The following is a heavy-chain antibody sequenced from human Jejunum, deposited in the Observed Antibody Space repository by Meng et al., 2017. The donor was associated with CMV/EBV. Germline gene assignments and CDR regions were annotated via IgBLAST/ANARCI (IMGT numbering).Heavy chain of an antibody. Sequence: VESAPADTCPGASVQVSCRASGYPLPDYYLPWVRQAPAKALAWMGWITPKTGATNFPHNFPGRVTLTSDRSVSGTYMELSSLISDHTVVYFCARVPGGSSPVFDYWGQGTLVTVSS. D-gene: IGHD2-8*02. CDR2: ITPKTGAT. V-gene: IGHV1-2*02. J-gene: IGHJ4*01. CDR3: ARVPGGSSPVFDY. CDR1: GYPLPDYY.